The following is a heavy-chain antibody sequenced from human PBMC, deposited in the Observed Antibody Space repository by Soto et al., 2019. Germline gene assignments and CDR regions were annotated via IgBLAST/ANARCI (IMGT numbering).Heavy chain of an antibody. CDR3: ARWVEVSLDYFDS. J-gene: IGHJ4*02. D-gene: IGHD2-15*01. V-gene: IGHV4-31*03. Sequence: PSETLSLTCTVSGGSISSSSYYWSWVRQNPGKDLEWIGHMHHSGRTHYSPSLKSRVAISVDTSKNQFSLYLNSVTAADTAVYYCARWVEVSLDYFDSWGQGTPVTVSS. CDR1: GGSISSSSYY. CDR2: MHHSGRT.